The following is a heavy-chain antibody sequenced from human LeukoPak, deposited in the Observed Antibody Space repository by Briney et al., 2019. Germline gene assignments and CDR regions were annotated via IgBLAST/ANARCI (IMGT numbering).Heavy chain of an antibody. J-gene: IGHJ4*02. Sequence: PGGSLRLSCAASGFTFSRSAMTWVRQGPGTGLEFVASIIYSGGATYYADSVKGRFTISRDNSKNTLYLQMNSLRAEDTALYYCAKDGVGTSAWRIWGQGALVTVAS. CDR3: AKDGVGTSAWRI. CDR1: GFTFSRSA. V-gene: IGHV3-23*01. CDR2: IIYSGGAT. D-gene: IGHD6-19*01.